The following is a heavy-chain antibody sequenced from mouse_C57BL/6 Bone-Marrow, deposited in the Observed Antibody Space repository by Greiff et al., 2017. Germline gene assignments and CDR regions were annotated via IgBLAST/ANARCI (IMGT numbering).Heavy chain of an antibody. CDR1: GYTFTSYG. V-gene: IGHV1-81*01. D-gene: IGHD1-1*01. CDR2: IYPRSGNT. J-gene: IGHJ2*01. CDR3: ARLWGLTTVVATNFDY. Sequence: VQLQQSGAELARPGASVKLSCKASGYTFTSYGISWVKQRTGQGLEWIGEIYPRSGNTYYNEKFKGKDTLTADKSSSTAYMELRSLTSEDSAVYFCARLWGLTTVVATNFDYWGQGTTLTVSS.